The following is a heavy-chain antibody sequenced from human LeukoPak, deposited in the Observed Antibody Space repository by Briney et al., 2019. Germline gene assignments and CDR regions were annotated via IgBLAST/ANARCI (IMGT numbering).Heavy chain of an antibody. CDR1: GGSISSSSYY. J-gene: IGHJ2*01. CDR3: ARVYYSNSYDYWYFDL. CDR2: VYYSGST. D-gene: IGHD6-13*01. V-gene: IGHV4-39*07. Sequence: PSETLSLTCTVSGGSISSSSYYWGWIRQPPGKGLDWIGSVYYSGSTYYNPSLKSRVTIPVDTSKNQFSLKLSSVTAADTAVYYCARVYYSNSYDYWYFDLWGRGTLVTVSS.